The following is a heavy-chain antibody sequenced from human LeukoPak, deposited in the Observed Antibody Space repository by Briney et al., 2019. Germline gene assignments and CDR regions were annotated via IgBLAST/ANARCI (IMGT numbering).Heavy chain of an antibody. V-gene: IGHV3-48*03. Sequence: KTGGSLRLSCAASGFTFSSYEMNWVRQAPGKGLEWVSYISSSGSTIYYADSVTGRFTISRDNAENTMFLQMNSLRAEDSAIYYCARDLAAWDVWGKGTTVTVSS. CDR1: GFTFSSYE. CDR2: ISSSGSTI. CDR3: ARDLAAWDV. J-gene: IGHJ6*04.